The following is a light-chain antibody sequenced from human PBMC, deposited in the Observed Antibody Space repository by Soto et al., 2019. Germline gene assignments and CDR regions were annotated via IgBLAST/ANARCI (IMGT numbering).Light chain of an antibody. CDR3: QQYDNWPPT. Sequence: EILMTQSPATLSVSPGERATLSCTASQTISSNLAWYQHKPGQAPRLLFYGASNRATGIPARFTGSGSGTEFTLTISSLQSEDFAVYSCQQYDNWPPTFGGGTKVDIK. V-gene: IGKV3-15*01. CDR1: QTISSN. CDR2: GAS. J-gene: IGKJ4*01.